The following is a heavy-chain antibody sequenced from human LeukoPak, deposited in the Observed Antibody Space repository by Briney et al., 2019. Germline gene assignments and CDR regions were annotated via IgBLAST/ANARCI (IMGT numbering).Heavy chain of an antibody. CDR1: GGSFSGYY. Sequence: SETLSLTCAAYGGSFSGYYWSWIRQPPGKGLEWIGEINHSGSTNYNPSLKSRVTISVDTSKNQFSLKLSSVTAADTAVYYCARHRGYCSSTSCYGYYYYYYMDVWGKGTTVTISS. D-gene: IGHD2-2*01. CDR2: INHSGST. CDR3: ARHRGYCSSTSCYGYYYYYYMDV. V-gene: IGHV4-34*01. J-gene: IGHJ6*03.